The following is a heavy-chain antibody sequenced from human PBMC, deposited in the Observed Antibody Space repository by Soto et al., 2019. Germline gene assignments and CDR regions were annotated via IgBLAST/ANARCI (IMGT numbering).Heavy chain of an antibody. CDR1: GGSINYNSYH. Sequence: SETLSLTCSVSGGSINYNSYHWGWIRQPPGQGLEWIGSIFYTGTTFYNPSLESRVTMSVDTSKNSFSLHLTSVTAADTAVYFCARLVVVAPVANVWGQGTLVTVSS. D-gene: IGHD2-2*01. V-gene: IGHV4-39*02. CDR3: ARLVVVAPVANV. J-gene: IGHJ4*02. CDR2: IFYTGTT.